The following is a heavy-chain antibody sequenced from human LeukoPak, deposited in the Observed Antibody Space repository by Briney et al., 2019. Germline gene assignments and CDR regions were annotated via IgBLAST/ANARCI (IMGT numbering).Heavy chain of an antibody. CDR2: ISWNSGSI. V-gene: IGHV3-9*01. CDR1: GFTFDDYA. J-gene: IGHJ4*02. CDR3: AKGDYGTRPPYFDY. D-gene: IGHD3-16*01. Sequence: GRSLRLSCAASGFTFDDYAMHWVRQAPGKGLEWVSGISWNSGSIGYADSVKGRFTISRDNAKNPLYLQMNSLRAEDTALYYCAKGDYGTRPPYFDYWGQGTLVTVSS.